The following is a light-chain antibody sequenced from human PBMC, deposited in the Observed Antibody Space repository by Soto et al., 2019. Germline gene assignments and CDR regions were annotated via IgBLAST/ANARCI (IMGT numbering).Light chain of an antibody. CDR3: AAWDDSLSAWV. Sequence: QSVLTQAPSASETPGQRITLSCSGSTSNIGNNNVNWYQQVPGTAPKLLMYRNNLRPSGVPDRFSGSKSGTSASLAISGLQSEDEADYYCAAWDDSLSAWVFGGGTEVTVL. CDR1: TSNIGNNN. V-gene: IGLV1-44*01. J-gene: IGLJ3*02. CDR2: RNN.